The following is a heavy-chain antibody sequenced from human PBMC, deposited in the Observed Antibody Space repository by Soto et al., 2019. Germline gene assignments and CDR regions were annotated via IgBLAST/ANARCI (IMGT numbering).Heavy chain of an antibody. CDR2: IYSDDDK. J-gene: IGHJ4*02. V-gene: IGHV2-5*02. CDR1: GFSLSTSGVG. D-gene: IGHD6-19*01. Sequence: QITLKESGPTLVKPTQTLTLTCTFSGFSLSTSGVGVGWIRQPPGKALEWLALIYSDDDKRYSPSLKSRLTIPXXSXTXXVVLTITHMDPVATATYYCAHRRRDYSRGWYPFDYWGQGTLVTVSS. CDR3: AHRRRDYSRGWYPFDY.